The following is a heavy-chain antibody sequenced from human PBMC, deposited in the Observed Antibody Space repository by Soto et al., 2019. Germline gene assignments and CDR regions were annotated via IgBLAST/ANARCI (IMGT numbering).Heavy chain of an antibody. CDR1: GFTFSSYE. CDR3: ATYRWGSSIDY. CDR2: ISSSGNTI. D-gene: IGHD3-16*01. V-gene: IGHV3-48*03. Sequence: EVQLVESGGNLVQPGGSLRLSCAASGFTFSSYEMNWVRQAPGKGLEWVPYISSSGNTIYYADSVQGRFTISRDNAKNSLYLQMNSLRAEDTAVYYCATYRWGSSIDYWGQGTLVTVSS. J-gene: IGHJ4*02.